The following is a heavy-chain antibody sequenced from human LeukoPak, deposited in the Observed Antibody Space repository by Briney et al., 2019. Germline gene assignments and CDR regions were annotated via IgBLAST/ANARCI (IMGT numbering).Heavy chain of an antibody. Sequence: SETLSLTCTVSGGSISSYYWSWIRQPPGKGLEWIGYIYYSGSTNYNPSLKSRVTISVDTSKNQFSLKLSSVTAADTAVYYCAREGSSYDYVWGSYRPWAFDIWGQGTMDTVSS. CDR1: GGSISSYY. CDR3: AREGSSYDYVWGSYRPWAFDI. J-gene: IGHJ3*02. V-gene: IGHV4-59*01. D-gene: IGHD3-16*02. CDR2: IYYSGST.